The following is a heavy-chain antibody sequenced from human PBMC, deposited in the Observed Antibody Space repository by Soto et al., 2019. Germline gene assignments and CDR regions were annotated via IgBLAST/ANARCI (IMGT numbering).Heavy chain of an antibody. J-gene: IGHJ6*02. V-gene: IGHV4-31*11. CDR1: GGSISSGGYY. D-gene: IGHD3-10*01. CDR2: IYYSGST. Sequence: PSETLSLTCAVSGGSISSGGYYWSWIRQHPGKGLEWIGYIYYSGSTYYNPSLKSRVTISVDTSKNQFSLKLSSVTAADTAVYYCARQSLLWFGEPHRWDGYYYGMDVWGQGTTVTVSS. CDR3: ARQSLLWFGEPHRWDGYYYGMDV.